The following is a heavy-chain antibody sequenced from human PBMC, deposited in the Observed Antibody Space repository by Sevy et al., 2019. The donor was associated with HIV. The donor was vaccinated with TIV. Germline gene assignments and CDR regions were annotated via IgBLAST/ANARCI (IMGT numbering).Heavy chain of an antibody. CDR3: ARATGLGYTYSPPAF. V-gene: IGHV4-31*03. Sequence: SETLSLTCTVSGASISSGAYFWSWIRQHPGKGLEWIGSMYYSGSTYYNPSLKSRLSISVDASKNQFSLRLTSLTAADTAVYYCARATGLGYTYSPPAFWGQGTLVTVSS. J-gene: IGHJ4*02. CDR2: MYYSGST. CDR1: GASISSGAYF. D-gene: IGHD5-18*01.